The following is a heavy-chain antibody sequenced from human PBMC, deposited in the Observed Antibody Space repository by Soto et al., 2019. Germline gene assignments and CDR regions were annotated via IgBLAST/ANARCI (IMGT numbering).Heavy chain of an antibody. CDR2: IDPKSGGT. D-gene: IGHD5-12*01. CDR3: ARVSVDVPE. CDR1: GPTFIAYY. Sequence: QLVQSGTEVKKPGASVRVSCKTSGPTFIAYYIHWVRQAPGQGLEWMGWIDPKSGGTTYEQKFLGRVTMTRDTSINPAYMDLNRLTSDDTAVYYCARVSVDVPEWGQGTLSTVSS. J-gene: IGHJ4*02. V-gene: IGHV1-2*02.